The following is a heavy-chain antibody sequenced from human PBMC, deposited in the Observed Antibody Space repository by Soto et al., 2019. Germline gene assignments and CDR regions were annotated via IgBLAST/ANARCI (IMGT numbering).Heavy chain of an antibody. CDR1: GFTFSSYA. D-gene: IGHD2-2*01. Sequence: GGSLRLSCAASGFTFSSYAMSWVRQAPGKGLEWVSAISGSGGSTYYADSVKGRFTISRDNSKNTLYLQMNSLRAEDTAVYYCVTHNIVVVPAAERGWFDPWGQGTLVTVSS. CDR2: ISGSGGST. J-gene: IGHJ5*02. V-gene: IGHV3-23*01. CDR3: VTHNIVVVPAAERGWFDP.